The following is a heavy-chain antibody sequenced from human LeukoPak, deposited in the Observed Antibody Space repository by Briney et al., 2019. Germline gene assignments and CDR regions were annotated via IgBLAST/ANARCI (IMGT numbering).Heavy chain of an antibody. Sequence: PSETLSLTCTVSGGSISSSSYYWGWIRQPPGKGLEWIGSIYYSGSTYYNPSLKSRVTISVDTSKNQFSLKLSSVTAADTAVYYCARQGADDRWYSGSYPYYFDYWGQGTLVTVSS. CDR1: GGSISSSSYY. D-gene: IGHD1-26*01. V-gene: IGHV4-39*01. CDR2: IYYSGST. J-gene: IGHJ4*02. CDR3: ARQGADDRWYSGSYPYYFDY.